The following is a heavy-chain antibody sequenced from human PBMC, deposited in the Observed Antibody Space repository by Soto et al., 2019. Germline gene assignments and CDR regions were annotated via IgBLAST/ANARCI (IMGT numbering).Heavy chain of an antibody. Sequence: EVRLLESGGGLVQPGGSLRLPCAASGFIFSDYAMSWVRQAPGRGLEWISNIAASIGDTYYEESVKGRFTISRDNSRNPLFRQMNSLTAEDTAVYYCAKSSPPHSYYFDYWGQVNLVTVSS. J-gene: IGHJ4*02. CDR2: IAASIGDT. CDR1: GFIFSDYA. V-gene: IGHV3-23*01. CDR3: AKSSPPHSYYFDY.